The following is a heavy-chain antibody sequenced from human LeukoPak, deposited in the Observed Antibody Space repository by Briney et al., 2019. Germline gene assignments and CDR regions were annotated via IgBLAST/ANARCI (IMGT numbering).Heavy chain of an antibody. D-gene: IGHD4-11*01. CDR3: ARGHTTVTRQVWLYAFDI. CDR1: GFTFSSYW. V-gene: IGHV3-74*01. Sequence: PGGSLRLSCAASGFTFSSYWMHWVRQAPGKGLVWVSRISSDGSSTSYADSVKGRFTISRDNAKNTLYLQMNSLRAEDTAVYYYARGHTTVTRQVWLYAFDIWGQGTMVTVSS. J-gene: IGHJ3*02. CDR2: ISSDGSST.